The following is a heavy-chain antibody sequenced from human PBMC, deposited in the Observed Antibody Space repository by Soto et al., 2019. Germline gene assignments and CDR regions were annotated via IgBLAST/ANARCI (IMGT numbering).Heavy chain of an antibody. CDR1: GGTFSSYA. J-gene: IGHJ6*02. CDR3: ASSGVVVVAATRPYYYGMDV. V-gene: IGHV1-69*01. CDR2: IIPIFGTA. D-gene: IGHD2-15*01. Sequence: QVQLVQSGAEVKKPGSSVKVSCKASGGTFSSYAISWVRQAPGQGLEWMGGIIPIFGTANYAQKFQGRVTITADESTSTAYMELSSLRSEDTAVYYCASSGVVVVAATRPYYYGMDVWGQGTTFTVSS.